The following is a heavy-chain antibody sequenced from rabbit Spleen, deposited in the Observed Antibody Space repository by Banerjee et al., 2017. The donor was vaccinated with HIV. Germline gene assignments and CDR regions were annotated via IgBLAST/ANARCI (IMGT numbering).Heavy chain of an antibody. V-gene: IGHV1S45*01. CDR3: ARDLAGAIGWNFYL. D-gene: IGHD4-1*01. J-gene: IGHJ4*01. Sequence: QEELEESGGGLVKPEGSLTLTCKASGFSFSDRDVMGWVRQAPGKGLEWIACINTATGKPVYATWAKGRFTSSTTSSTTVTLQMTSRTAADTATYFCARDLAGAIGWNFYLWGPGTLVTVS. CDR1: GFSFSDRDV. CDR2: INTATGKP.